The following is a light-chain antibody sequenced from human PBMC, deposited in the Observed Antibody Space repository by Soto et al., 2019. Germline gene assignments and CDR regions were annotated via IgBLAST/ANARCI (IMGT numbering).Light chain of an antibody. CDR2: EVS. V-gene: IGLV2-14*01. J-gene: IGLJ1*01. CDR3: SSYTSTNTPYV. Sequence: QSVLTQPASVSASPGQSISISCTQTTSDVGGYSYVSGFQQHPGKAPKLVSYEVSNRPSGVSNRFSGSKSDNTASLTISGLQAEDEADYYCSSYTSTNTPYVFGTGTKGTVL. CDR1: TSDVGGYSY.